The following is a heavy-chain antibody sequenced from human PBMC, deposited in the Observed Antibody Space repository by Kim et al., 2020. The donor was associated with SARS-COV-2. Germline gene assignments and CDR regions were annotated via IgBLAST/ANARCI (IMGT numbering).Heavy chain of an antibody. CDR3: YPGHYSNY. J-gene: IGHJ4*02. CDR2: DGSEK. V-gene: IGHV3-7*01. Sequence: DGSEKHYVDSEKGRITISRDNARYSLYLQMNSLRVEDTAVYYCYPGHYSNYWGQGTLVTVSS.